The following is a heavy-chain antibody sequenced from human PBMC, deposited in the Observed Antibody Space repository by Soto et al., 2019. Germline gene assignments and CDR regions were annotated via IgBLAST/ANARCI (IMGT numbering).Heavy chain of an antibody. D-gene: IGHD3-10*01. CDR3: ALWFGDLYYYYMDV. CDR2: IIPILGIA. V-gene: IGHV1-69*02. CDR1: GGTFSSYT. J-gene: IGHJ6*03. Sequence: QVQLVQSGAEVKKPGSSVKVSCKASGGTFSSYTISWVRQAPGQGLEWMGRIIPILGIANYAQKFQGRVTINADKSTSTAYMERSSLRSEDTAVYYCALWFGDLYYYYMDVWGKGTTVTVSS.